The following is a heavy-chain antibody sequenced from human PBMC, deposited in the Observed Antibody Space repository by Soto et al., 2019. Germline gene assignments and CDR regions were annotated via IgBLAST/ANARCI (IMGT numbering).Heavy chain of an antibody. CDR1: GGSFSGYY. D-gene: IGHD6-13*01. V-gene: IGHV4-34*01. Sequence: QVQLQQWGAGLLKPSETLSLTCAVYGGSFSGYYWSWIRQPPGKGLEWIGEINHSGSTNYNPSLKSRVTISVDTSKNQFSLKLSSVTAADTAVYYCARRAAAGGYYYYGMDVWGQGTTVTVSS. CDR3: ARRAAAGGYYYYGMDV. CDR2: INHSGST. J-gene: IGHJ6*02.